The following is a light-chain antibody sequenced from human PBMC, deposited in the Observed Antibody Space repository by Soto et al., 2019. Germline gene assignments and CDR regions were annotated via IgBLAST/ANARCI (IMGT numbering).Light chain of an antibody. V-gene: IGKV3-15*01. CDR2: GAS. Sequence: IVITQSPSTLSVSPGERATLSCRASQSVSSNLAWYQQKPGQAPRLLIYGASTRATGIPARFSGSGSGTEFTLTISSLQSEDFALYYCQQYNNWPRTFGQGTKVDIK. J-gene: IGKJ1*01. CDR1: QSVSSN. CDR3: QQYNNWPRT.